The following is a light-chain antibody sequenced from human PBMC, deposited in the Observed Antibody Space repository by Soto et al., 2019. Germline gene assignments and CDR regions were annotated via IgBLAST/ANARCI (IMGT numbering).Light chain of an antibody. CDR1: NSNIGTNT. CDR3: EAWYGSLNVVL. CDR2: SNN. J-gene: IGLJ2*01. Sequence: QSVLTQPPSASGTPGQRVTISCSGSNSNIGTNTVNWYQHLPGSAPKLLIYSNNQRPSGVPDRFSCAKSGTSASLAISGLQPDDEADYYCEAWYGSLNVVLFGGGTQLTVL. V-gene: IGLV1-44*01.